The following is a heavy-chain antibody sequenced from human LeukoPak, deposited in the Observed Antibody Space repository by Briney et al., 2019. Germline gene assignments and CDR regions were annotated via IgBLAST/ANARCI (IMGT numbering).Heavy chain of an antibody. V-gene: IGHV1-69*04. CDR2: IVPILDIT. CDR3: ATEIGGRPYYFDS. CDR1: GGTFSNYA. J-gene: IGHJ4*02. Sequence: SVKVSCKASGGTFSNYAITWVRQAPGQGFEFMGRIVPILDITNYAQKFQGRVTITAERSTTTAYMELSSLRSDDTAVYYCATEIGGRPYYFDSWGQGTLVTVSS. D-gene: IGHD2/OR15-2a*01.